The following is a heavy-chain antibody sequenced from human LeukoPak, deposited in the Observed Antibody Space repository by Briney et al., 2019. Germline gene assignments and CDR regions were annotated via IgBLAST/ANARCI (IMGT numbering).Heavy chain of an antibody. CDR3: AKEAAGVINY. CDR1: GFTFSSYA. Sequence: PGGSLRLSCAASGFTFSSYAMHWVRQAPGKGLEWVAVISYDGSNKYYADSVKGRFTISRDNSKNTLYLQMNSLRAEDTAVYYCAKEAAGVINYWGQGTLVTVSS. CDR2: ISYDGSNK. J-gene: IGHJ4*02. D-gene: IGHD3-10*01. V-gene: IGHV3-30*04.